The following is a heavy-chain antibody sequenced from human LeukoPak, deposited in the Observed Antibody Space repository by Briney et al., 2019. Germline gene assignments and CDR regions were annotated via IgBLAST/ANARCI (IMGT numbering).Heavy chain of an antibody. J-gene: IGHJ4*02. CDR1: GFTFSGYG. CDR3: VKGIVVVTARAFDY. Sequence: PGGSLRLSCAASGFTFSGYGMHWVRQAPGKGLEWVAVISYDGSFKYHGDSVKGRFTISRDNSKNTLYLQMSSLRPEDTAVYYCVKGIVVVTARAFDYWGQGTLVTVSS. D-gene: IGHD2-21*02. CDR2: ISYDGSFK. V-gene: IGHV3-30*18.